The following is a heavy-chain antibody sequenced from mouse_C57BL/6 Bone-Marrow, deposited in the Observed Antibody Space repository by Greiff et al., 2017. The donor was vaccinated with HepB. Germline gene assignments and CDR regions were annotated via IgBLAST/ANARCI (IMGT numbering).Heavy chain of an antibody. D-gene: IGHD2-1*01. J-gene: IGHJ4*01. CDR3: TRVYYGNWRVYYAMDY. Sequence: DVQLQESGGGLVQPGGSMKLSCAASGFTFSDAWMDWVRQSPEKGLEWVAEIRNKANNHATYYAESVKGRFTISRDDSKSSVYLQMNSLRAEDTGIYYCTRVYYGNWRVYYAMDYWGQGTSVTVSS. CDR1: GFTFSDAW. V-gene: IGHV6-6*01. CDR2: IRNKANNHAT.